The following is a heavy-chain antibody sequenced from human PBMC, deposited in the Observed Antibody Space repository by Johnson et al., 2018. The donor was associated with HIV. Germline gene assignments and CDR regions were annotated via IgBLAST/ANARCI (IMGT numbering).Heavy chain of an antibody. CDR3: VKDDYYGSGSYFAFDI. CDR1: GFTFSSYA. Sequence: VQLLESGGGLVQPGGSLRLSCAASGFTFSSYAMSWVRQAPGKGLAWVSAFSGSGGSTYYADSVKGRFTISRDNSKNTLYLQMNSLRAEDTAVYYCVKDDYYGSGSYFAFDIWGQGTMVTVSS. J-gene: IGHJ3*02. V-gene: IGHV3-23*01. D-gene: IGHD3-10*01. CDR2: FSGSGGST.